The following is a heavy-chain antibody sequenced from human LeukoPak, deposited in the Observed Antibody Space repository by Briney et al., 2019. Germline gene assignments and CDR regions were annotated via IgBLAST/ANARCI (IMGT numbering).Heavy chain of an antibody. V-gene: IGHV4-39*01. CDR3: ASQRQYYFDY. CDR1: GGSISSSSYY. Sequence: SETLSLTCTVSGGSISSSSYYWGWIRQPPGKGLEWIGSIYYSGSTYYNPSLKSRVTISVDTSKGQFSLKLSSVTAADAAVYYCASQRQYYFDYWGQGTLVTVSS. CDR2: IYYSGST. J-gene: IGHJ4*02.